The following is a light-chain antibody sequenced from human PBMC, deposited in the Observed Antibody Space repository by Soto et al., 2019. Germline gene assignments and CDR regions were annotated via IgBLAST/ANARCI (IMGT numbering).Light chain of an antibody. Sequence: EIVMTQSPATLSVSPGERATLSCRASQSISSSNLAWYQQKPGQAPRLLIYGASSRATGIPARFSGSGSGTEFTLTISSLQSEDFATYYCQQLNSYPPYTFGQGTKLEIK. CDR1: QSISSSN. CDR3: QQLNSYPPYT. V-gene: IGKV3-15*01. J-gene: IGKJ2*01. CDR2: GAS.